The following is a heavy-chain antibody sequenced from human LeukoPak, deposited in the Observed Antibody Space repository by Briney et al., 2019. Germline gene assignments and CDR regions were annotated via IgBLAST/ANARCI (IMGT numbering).Heavy chain of an antibody. CDR2: IYHSGST. CDR1: GGSISTNNW. J-gene: IGHJ4*02. V-gene: IGHV4-4*02. D-gene: IGHD3-3*01. Sequence: SGTLSLTCAVSGGSISTNNWWSWVRQPPRKGLEWIGEIYHSGSTNYNPSLKSRVTMSVDTSKNQFSLKLSSVTAADTAVYYCARMADFWSGYHLYYFDYWGQGTLVTVSS. CDR3: ARMADFWSGYHLYYFDY.